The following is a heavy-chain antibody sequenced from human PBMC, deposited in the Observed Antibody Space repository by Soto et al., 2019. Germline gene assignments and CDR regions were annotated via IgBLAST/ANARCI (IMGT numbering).Heavy chain of an antibody. D-gene: IGHD6-6*01. J-gene: IGHJ4*02. CDR2: INHSGST. Sequence: SETLSLTCAVYGGSFSGYYWSWIRQPPGKGLEWIGEINHSGSTNYNPSLKSRVTISVDTSKNQFSLKLSSVTAADTAVYYCARGGLIARRELDYWGQGTLVTVSS. CDR1: GGSFSGYY. V-gene: IGHV4-34*01. CDR3: ARGGLIARRELDY.